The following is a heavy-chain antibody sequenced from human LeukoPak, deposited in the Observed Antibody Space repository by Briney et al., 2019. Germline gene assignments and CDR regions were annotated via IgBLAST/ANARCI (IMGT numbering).Heavy chain of an antibody. CDR3: ARTGPMVRGALDY. CDR2: INPNSGGT. V-gene: IGHV1-2*06. CDR1: GYTFTGYY. D-gene: IGHD3-10*01. J-gene: IGHJ4*02. Sequence: ASVKVSCKASGYTFTGYYMHWVRQAPGQGLEWMGRINPNSGGTNYAQKFQGRVTMTRDTSISTAYMELSRLRSDDTAVYYCARTGPMVRGALDYWGQGTLVIVSS.